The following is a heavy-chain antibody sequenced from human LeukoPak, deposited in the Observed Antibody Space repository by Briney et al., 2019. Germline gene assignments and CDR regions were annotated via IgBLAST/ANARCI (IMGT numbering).Heavy chain of an antibody. CDR1: GGSFSGYY. CDR3: ARDVPYNMNQMYFDY. Sequence: ASETLSLTCAVYGGSFSGYYWSWIRQPPGKGLEWIGEINHSGSTNYNPSLKSRVTISVDTSKNQFSLKLSSVTAADTAVYYCARDVPYNMNQMYFDYWGQGTLVTVSS. D-gene: IGHD3-10*01. J-gene: IGHJ4*02. V-gene: IGHV4-34*01. CDR2: INHSGST.